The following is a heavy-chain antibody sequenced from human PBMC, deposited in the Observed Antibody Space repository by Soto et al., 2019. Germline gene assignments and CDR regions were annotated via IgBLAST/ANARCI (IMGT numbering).Heavy chain of an antibody. V-gene: IGHV3-64*01. CDR2: ISSNGGTT. D-gene: IGHD1-7*01. CDR1: GFTFSSYD. CDR3: VRRVSGNYDY. J-gene: IGHJ4*02. Sequence: PGGSLRLSCVASGFTFSSYDMHWVRQAPGKGLKYVSSISSNGGTTYYGNSVKSRITISRDNSKNTLYLQMGSLRAEDMAVYYCVRRVSGNYDYWGQGT.